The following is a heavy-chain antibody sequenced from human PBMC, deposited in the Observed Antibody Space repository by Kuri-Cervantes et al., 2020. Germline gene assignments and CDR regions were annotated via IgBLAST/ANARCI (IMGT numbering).Heavy chain of an antibody. V-gene: IGHV1-2*02. CDR2: INPNSGGT. CDR1: GYTFTGYY. J-gene: IGHJ6*02. CDR3: ARAATYYYYYGMDV. Sequence: ASVKVSCKASGYTFTGYYMHWVRQAPGQGLEWMGWINPNSGGTNYAQKFQGRVTMTRDTSISTAYMELSRLRSEDTAVYYCARAATYYYYYGMDVWGQGTTVTVSS. D-gene: IGHD2-15*01.